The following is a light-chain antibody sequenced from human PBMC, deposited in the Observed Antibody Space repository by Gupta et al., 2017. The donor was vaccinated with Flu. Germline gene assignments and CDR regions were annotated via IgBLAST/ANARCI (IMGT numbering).Light chain of an antibody. CDR3: SSYTSSSTLV. V-gene: IGLV2-14*01. CDR2: EVS. Sequence: QSALTQPASVSGSPGQSITISCTGTSSDVGGYNYVSWYKQHPGKEPNLRMEEVSNRPSGASNRGSGSKSGKTEFMTISGLQAEDEADYYCSSYTSSSTLVFGGGTKLTVL. CDR1: SSDVGGYNY. J-gene: IGLJ2*01.